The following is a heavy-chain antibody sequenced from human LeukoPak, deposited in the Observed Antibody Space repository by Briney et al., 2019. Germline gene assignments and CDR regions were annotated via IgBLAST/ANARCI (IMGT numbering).Heavy chain of an antibody. CDR1: GGSITSYY. Sequence: SEALSLTCSVSGGSITSYYWSWIRQPPGKGLEWIGYIYYSGSTYYNPSLKSRVTISVDTSKNQFSLKLSSVTAAHTAVYYCAREFAKVVTARYFDYWGQGTLVTVSS. V-gene: IGHV4-30-4*01. CDR2: IYYSGST. J-gene: IGHJ4*02. D-gene: IGHD2-21*02. CDR3: AREFAKVVTARYFDY.